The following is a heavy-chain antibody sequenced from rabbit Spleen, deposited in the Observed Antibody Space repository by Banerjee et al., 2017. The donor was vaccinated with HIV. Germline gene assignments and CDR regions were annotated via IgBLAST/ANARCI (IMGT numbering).Heavy chain of an antibody. J-gene: IGHJ4*01. CDR3: ARGDYDTNYFKL. CDR1: GIDFSSYDY. D-gene: IGHD2-1*01. CDR2: IYAGDGTT. V-gene: IGHV1S45*01. Sequence: QQQLEESGGGLVKPGGTLTLTCKASGIDFSSYDYMCWVRQAPGKGLEWIACIYAGDGTTYYASWAKGRFTISKTSSTTVTLQMTSLTAADTATYFCARGDYDTNYFKLWGPGTLVTVS.